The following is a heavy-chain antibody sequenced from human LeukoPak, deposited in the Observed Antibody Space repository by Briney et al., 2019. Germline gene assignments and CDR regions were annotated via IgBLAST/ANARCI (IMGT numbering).Heavy chain of an antibody. V-gene: IGHV4-39*01. CDR2: IYYSGST. D-gene: IGHD2-15*01. CDR1: GGSISSSSYY. CDR3: ATYCSGGSCYGSFDY. Sequence: SETLSLTCTVSGGSISSSSYYWGWIRQPPGKGLEWVGCIYYSGSTYYNPSLKSRVTISVDTSKNQFSLKLSSVTAADTAVYYCATYCSGGSCYGSFDYWGQGTLVTVSS. J-gene: IGHJ4*02.